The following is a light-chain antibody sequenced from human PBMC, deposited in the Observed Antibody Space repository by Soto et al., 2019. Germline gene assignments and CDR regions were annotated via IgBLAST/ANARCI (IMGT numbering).Light chain of an antibody. CDR2: GAS. J-gene: IGKJ4*01. V-gene: IGKV3-20*01. Sequence: IVLTQSPGTLSVSPGERATLSCRASQSVSNNYLALYQQKPGQAPRLLIYGASNRATGIPERFSGSGSGTDFTLTIRRLEPEDLAVYYCQQYGSPFGGGTKVDI. CDR3: QQYGSP. CDR1: QSVSNNY.